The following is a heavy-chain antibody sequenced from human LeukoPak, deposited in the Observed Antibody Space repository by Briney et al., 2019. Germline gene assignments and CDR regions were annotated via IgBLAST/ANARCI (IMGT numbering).Heavy chain of an antibody. CDR3: ARMGSGSYSLYYYYYMDV. Sequence: SVKVSCKASGGTFSNYAISWVRQAPGQGLEWMGGISPIFGTANYAQKFQGRVTITADESTSTAYMELSSLRSEDTAVYYCARMGSGSYSLYYYYYMDVWGKGTTVTISS. J-gene: IGHJ6*03. D-gene: IGHD3-10*01. CDR1: GGTFSNYA. V-gene: IGHV1-69*13. CDR2: ISPIFGTA.